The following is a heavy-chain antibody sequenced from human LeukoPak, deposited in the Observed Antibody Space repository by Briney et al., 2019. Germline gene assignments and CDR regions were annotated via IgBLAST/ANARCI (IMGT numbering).Heavy chain of an antibody. J-gene: IGHJ3*02. D-gene: IGHD3-10*01. CDR1: GVTFRNYG. V-gene: IGHV3-33*01. CDR3: ARRDDGSGSFYNGLDTFDI. Sequence: GRSLRLSCAASGVTFRNYGMHWVRQAPVKGLEWGAVIWNDGSNKYYGDSVKGRFTISRDNSKNTLSLQMNSLRAEDTAVYYCARRDDGSGSFYNGLDTFDIWGLGTMATVSS. CDR2: IWNDGSNK.